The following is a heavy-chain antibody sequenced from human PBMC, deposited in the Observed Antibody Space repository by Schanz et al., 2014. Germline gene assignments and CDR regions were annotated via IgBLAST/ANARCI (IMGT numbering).Heavy chain of an antibody. CDR2: ISRSSSTI. CDR3: AATTILAD. Sequence: EVQLVESGGGLVQPGGSLRLSCEASGFTFSNYNMNWVRQAPGKGLEWVSYISRSSSTIYYTDSVKGRFTISRDNAKSSLYLQMNSLRDEDTAVYYCAATTILADWGQGTLVAVSS. J-gene: IGHJ4*02. V-gene: IGHV3-48*02. D-gene: IGHD3-3*01. CDR1: GFTFSNYN.